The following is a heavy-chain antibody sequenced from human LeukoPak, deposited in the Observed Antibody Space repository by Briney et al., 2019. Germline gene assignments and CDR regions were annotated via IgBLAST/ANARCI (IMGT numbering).Heavy chain of an antibody. CDR1: GFTFSSYW. CDR3: ARDQSSEGDYYYYY. J-gene: IGHJ6*03. Sequence: PGGALRVSCAPSGFTFSSYWIHWVRPAPGKGLVGVSRLNIVGSSPRYADSAKGPFTISRDNAQNTLYLQMNSCRAEDTARVSCARDQSSEGDYYYYY. CDR2: LNIVGSSP. V-gene: IGHV3-74*01. D-gene: IGHD6-6*01.